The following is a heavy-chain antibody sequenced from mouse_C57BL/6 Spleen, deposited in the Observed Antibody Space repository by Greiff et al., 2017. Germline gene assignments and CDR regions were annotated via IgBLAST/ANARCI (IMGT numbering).Heavy chain of an antibody. CDR3: ARPMDYDGYYYAMDY. CDR2: ISYDGSN. D-gene: IGHD2-4*01. J-gene: IGHJ4*01. V-gene: IGHV3-6*01. Sequence: EVKVEESGPGLVKPSQSLSLTCSVTGYSITSGYYWNWIRQFPGNKLEWMGYISYDGSNNYNPSLKNRISITRDTSKNQFFLKLNSVTTEDTATYYCARPMDYDGYYYAMDYWGQGTSVTVSS. CDR1: GYSITSGYY.